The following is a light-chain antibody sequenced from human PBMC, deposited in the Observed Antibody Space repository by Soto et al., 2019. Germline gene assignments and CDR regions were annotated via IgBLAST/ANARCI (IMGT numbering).Light chain of an antibody. Sequence: EIVLTQSPATLSLSPGERATLSCRASQTIRGLLAWYQQKPGQAPRLLIYGASNRATGIPDRFSGSGSGTDFPTTISLLAAEDFAVYYFQQYGSPGTFGQGTKVDIK. V-gene: IGKV3-20*01. CDR2: GAS. CDR1: QTIRGL. J-gene: IGKJ1*01. CDR3: QQYGSPGT.